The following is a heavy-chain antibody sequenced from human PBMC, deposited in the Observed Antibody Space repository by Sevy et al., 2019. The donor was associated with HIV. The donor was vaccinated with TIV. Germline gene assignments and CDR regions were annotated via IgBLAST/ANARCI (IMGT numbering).Heavy chain of an antibody. CDR1: GYTLTKLS. J-gene: IGHJ4*02. Sequence: ASVKVSCKVSGYTLTKLSMHWVRQAPGKGLEWMGTFDHEDGKTIYAQKFQGRVTMTEDTSIDTAYMELSSLRSEDTAVFYCVITKDYYDNSGYPFDYWGQGTLVTVSS. V-gene: IGHV1-24*01. D-gene: IGHD3-22*01. CDR2: FDHEDGKT. CDR3: VITKDYYDNSGYPFDY.